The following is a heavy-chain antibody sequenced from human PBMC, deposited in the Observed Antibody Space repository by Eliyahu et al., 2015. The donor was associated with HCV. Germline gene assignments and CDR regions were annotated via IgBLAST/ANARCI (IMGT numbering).Heavy chain of an antibody. V-gene: IGHV4-61*03. CDR3: ARGGPGPLEYYFDS. CDR2: GST. D-gene: IGHD3-3*01. J-gene: IGHJ4*02. Sequence: GSTYYNPSLKSRVTMSVDTSMDLFSLKLTSVTAADTAVYYCARGGPGPLEYYFDSWGQGXLVTVSS.